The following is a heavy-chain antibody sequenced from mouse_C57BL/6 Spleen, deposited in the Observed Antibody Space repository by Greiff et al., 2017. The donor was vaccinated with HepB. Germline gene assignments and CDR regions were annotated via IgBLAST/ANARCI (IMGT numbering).Heavy chain of an antibody. CDR3: ARLDYYGIDY. D-gene: IGHD1-1*01. V-gene: IGHV1-52*01. CDR2: IDPSDSET. Sequence: QVQLQQPGAELVRPGSSVKLSCKASGYTFTSYWIHWVKQRPIQGLEWIGNIDPSDSETHYNQKFKDKATLTVDKSSSTAYMQLSSLTSEDSAVYYCARLDYYGIDYWGQGTTLTVSS. CDR1: GYTFTSYW. J-gene: IGHJ2*01.